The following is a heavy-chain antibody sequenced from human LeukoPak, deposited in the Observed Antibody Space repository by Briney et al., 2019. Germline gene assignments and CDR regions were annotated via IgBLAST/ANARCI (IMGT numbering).Heavy chain of an antibody. D-gene: IGHD3-22*01. J-gene: IGHJ4*02. CDR1: GGSFSGYY. Sequence: SETLSLTCAVYGGSFSGYYWSWIRQPPGKGLEWIGEINHSGSTNYNPSLKSRVTISVDTSKNQFSLKLSSVTAADTAVYYCARVRKSPYYYDSSGLYYFDYWGQGTLVTVSS. CDR2: INHSGST. CDR3: ARVRKSPYYYDSSGLYYFDY. V-gene: IGHV4-34*01.